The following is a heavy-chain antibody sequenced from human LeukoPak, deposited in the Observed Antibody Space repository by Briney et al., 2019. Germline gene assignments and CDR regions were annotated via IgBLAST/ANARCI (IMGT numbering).Heavy chain of an antibody. CDR2: ISSSGSTI. D-gene: IGHD4-17*01. Sequence: PGGSLRLSCAAPGFTFSSYEMNWVRQAPGKGLEWVSYISSSGSTIYYADSVKGRFTISRDNAKNSLYLQMNSLRAEDTAVYYCASVKPDGDYPYYFDYWGQGTLVTVSS. CDR3: ASVKPDGDYPYYFDY. V-gene: IGHV3-48*03. J-gene: IGHJ4*02. CDR1: GFTFSSYE.